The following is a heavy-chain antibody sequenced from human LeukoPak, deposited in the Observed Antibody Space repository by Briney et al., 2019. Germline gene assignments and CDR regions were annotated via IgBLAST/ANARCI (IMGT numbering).Heavy chain of an antibody. D-gene: IGHD4-17*01. Sequence: ASVKVSCKASGYTFTGYYMHWVRQAPGQGLEWMGWINPNSGGTYYAQKLQGRVSMTTDTSTSTAYMELRSLRSDDTAVYYCARDDYGDSKGRFDPWGQGTLVTVSS. CDR3: ARDDYGDSKGRFDP. CDR1: GYTFTGYY. V-gene: IGHV1-2*02. CDR2: INPNSGGT. J-gene: IGHJ5*02.